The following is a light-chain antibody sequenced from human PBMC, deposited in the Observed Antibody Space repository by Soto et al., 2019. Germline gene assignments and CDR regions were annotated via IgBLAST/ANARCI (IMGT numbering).Light chain of an antibody. CDR3: SSYAGSNDGRV. CDR2: EVN. V-gene: IGLV2-8*01. J-gene: IGLJ3*02. Sequence: QSALTQPPSASGSPGQSVTISCTGTSSDIGGYNYVSWYQQRPGKAPKLMIYEVNKRPSGVPDRFSGSKSGNTASLTVSGLPAEDEADYYCSSYAGSNDGRVFGGGTKLTVL. CDR1: SSDIGGYNY.